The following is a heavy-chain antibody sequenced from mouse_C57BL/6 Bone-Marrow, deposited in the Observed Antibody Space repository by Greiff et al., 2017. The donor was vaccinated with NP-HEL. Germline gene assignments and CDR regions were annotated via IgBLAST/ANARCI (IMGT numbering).Heavy chain of an antibody. D-gene: IGHD2-5*01. CDR1: GYTFTDYY. J-gene: IGHJ2*01. CDR3: ARGYSNYDYFDY. Sequence: EVQLQQSGPVLVKPGASVKMSCKASGYTFTDYYMNWVQQTHGKSLEWIGVINPYNGGTSYNQKFKGKATLTVDKSSSTAYMELNSLTSEDSAVYYCARGYSNYDYFDYWGQGTTLTVSS. CDR2: INPYNGGT. V-gene: IGHV1-19*01.